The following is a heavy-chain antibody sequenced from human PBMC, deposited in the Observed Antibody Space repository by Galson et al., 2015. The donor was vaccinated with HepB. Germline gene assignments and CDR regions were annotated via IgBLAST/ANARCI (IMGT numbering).Heavy chain of an antibody. D-gene: IGHD4/OR15-4a*01. CDR1: GNGFTSHW. V-gene: IGHV5-51*01. CDR3: ASVHYGAAED. J-gene: IGHJ4*02. CDR2: INPVDSKT. Sequence: QSGAEVKKPGESLKISCKGSGNGFTSHWIGWVRQMPGKGLEWMGLINPVDSKTRYSPSLQGQVTMSVDKSITTAYMRWGSLKASDSAMYFCASVHYGAAEDGGQGTLVVVSS.